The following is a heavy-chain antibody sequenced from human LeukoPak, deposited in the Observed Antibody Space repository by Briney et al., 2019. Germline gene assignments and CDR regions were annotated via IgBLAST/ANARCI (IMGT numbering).Heavy chain of an antibody. CDR2: IYYSRST. D-gene: IGHD3-22*01. J-gene: IGHJ4*02. Sequence: SETLSLTCTVSGGSISSGDYYWSWIRQPPGKGLEWIGYIYYSRSTYYNPSLKSRVTISVDTSKNQFSLKLSSVTAADTAVYFCARDQIYYYDRSLTWGQGTLVTVSS. CDR3: ARDQIYYYDRSLT. CDR1: GGSISSGDYY. V-gene: IGHV4-30-4*01.